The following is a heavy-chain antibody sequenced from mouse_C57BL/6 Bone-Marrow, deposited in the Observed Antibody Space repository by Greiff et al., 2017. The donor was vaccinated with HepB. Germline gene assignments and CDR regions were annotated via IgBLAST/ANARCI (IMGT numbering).Heavy chain of an antibody. Sequence: EVKLQESGPVLVKPGASVKMSCKASGYTFTDYYMNWVKQSHGKSLEWIGVINPYNGGTSYNQKFKGKATLTVDKSSSTAYMELNSLTSEDSAVYYCSSPAYGSPFAYWGQGTLVTVSA. CDR2: INPYNGGT. V-gene: IGHV1-19*01. CDR3: SSPAYGSPFAY. D-gene: IGHD1-1*01. CDR1: GYTFTDYY. J-gene: IGHJ3*01.